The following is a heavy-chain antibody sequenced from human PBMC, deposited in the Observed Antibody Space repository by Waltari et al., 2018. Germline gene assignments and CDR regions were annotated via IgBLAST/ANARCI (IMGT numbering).Heavy chain of an antibody. CDR2: TYYRSKWFN. V-gene: IGHV6-1*01. Sequence: QVQLQQSGPGLVKPSQTLSLTCAISGDSVSSNSVAWNWIRQSPSRGLEWLGRTYYRSKWFNDYAISGKGRITINPDTSKNQFSLQLNSVTPDDTAVYYCARDSPDVVNYYMDVWGKGTTVTVSS. CDR1: GDSVSSNSVA. CDR3: ARDSPDVVNYYMDV. J-gene: IGHJ6*03.